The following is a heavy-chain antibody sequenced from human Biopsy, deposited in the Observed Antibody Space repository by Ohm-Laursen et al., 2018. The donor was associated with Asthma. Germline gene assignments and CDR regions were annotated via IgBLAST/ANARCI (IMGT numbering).Heavy chain of an antibody. Sequence: TLSLTCAVSGGSISSGGYSWSWIRQPPGKGLEWIGYIYHSGSTYYNPSLKSRVSISVDRSKNQFSLKLSSVTAADTAVYYCARVKDDYNFDYWGQGTLVTVSS. CDR3: ARVKDDYNFDY. J-gene: IGHJ4*02. CDR2: IYHSGST. CDR1: GGSISSGGYS. D-gene: IGHD5-24*01. V-gene: IGHV4-30-2*01.